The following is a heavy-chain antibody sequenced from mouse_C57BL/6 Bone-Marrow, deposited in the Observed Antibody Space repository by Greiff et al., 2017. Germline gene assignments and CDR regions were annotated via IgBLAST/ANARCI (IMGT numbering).Heavy chain of an antibody. D-gene: IGHD2-2*01. Sequence: VKLQESGAELVKPGASVKLSCKASGYTFTSYWMHWVKQRPGQGLEWIGMIHPNSGSTNYNEKFKSKATLTVDKSSSTAYMQLSSLTSEDSAVYYCVLWFRLFAYWGQGTLVTVSA. J-gene: IGHJ3*01. CDR2: IHPNSGST. V-gene: IGHV1-64*01. CDR1: GYTFTSYW. CDR3: VLWFRLFAY.